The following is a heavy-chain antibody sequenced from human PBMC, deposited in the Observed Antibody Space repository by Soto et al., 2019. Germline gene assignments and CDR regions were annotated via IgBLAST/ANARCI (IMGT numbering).Heavy chain of an antibody. CDR1: GYTFTGHY. J-gene: IGHJ4*02. D-gene: IGHD3-22*01. CDR2: IGPESGAT. CDR3: GRGRSGQIVIFY. V-gene: IGHV1-2*02. Sequence: ASVKVSCKTSGYTFTGHYIHWVRQAPQQGPEWMGEIGPESGATRYAEKFRGRVTMTMDTSITTVYMELRNLSPDDTAVYYCGRGRSGQIVIFYWRQGTPVTVPS.